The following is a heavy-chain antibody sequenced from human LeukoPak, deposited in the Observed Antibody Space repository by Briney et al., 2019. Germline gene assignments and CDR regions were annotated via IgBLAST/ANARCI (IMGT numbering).Heavy chain of an antibody. V-gene: IGHV3-23*01. J-gene: IGHJ4*02. CDR3: ARGNYYFDY. CDR1: GFTFSNKA. Sequence: PGGSLRLSCAASGFTFSNKAMSWVRQAPGKGLEWVSRISGSGGTIYFADSVKGRFTISRDNSKNTLYLQMNSLRAEDTAVYYCARGNYYFDYWGQGTLVTVSS. CDR2: ISGSGGTI.